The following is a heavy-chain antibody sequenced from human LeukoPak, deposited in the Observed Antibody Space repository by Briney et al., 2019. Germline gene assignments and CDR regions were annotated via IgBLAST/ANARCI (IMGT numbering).Heavy chain of an antibody. CDR1: GFTFSSNA. CDR3: AKDRSGSGYFDY. Sequence: GGSLRLSCAASGFTFSSNAMSWVRQAPGKGLEWVSAISGSGGSTYYADSVKGRFTISRDNSKNTLYLQMNSLRAEDTAVYYCAKDRSGSGYFDYWGQGTLVTVSS. V-gene: IGHV3-23*01. J-gene: IGHJ4*02. CDR2: ISGSGGST. D-gene: IGHD3-10*01.